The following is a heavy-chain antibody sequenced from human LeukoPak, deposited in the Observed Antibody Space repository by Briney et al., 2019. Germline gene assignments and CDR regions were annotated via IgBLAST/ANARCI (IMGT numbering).Heavy chain of an antibody. CDR1: GFTFSSYS. J-gene: IGHJ4*02. CDR2: ISSSSSYI. V-gene: IGHV3-21*01. Sequence: GGSLRLSCAASGFTFSSYSMNWVRQAPGKGLEWVSSISSSSSYIYYADSVKGRFTISRDNAKDSLYLQMNSLRAEDTAVYYCACNVYWGSYRYTLDYWGQGTLDTVSS. CDR3: ACNVYWGSYRYTLDY. D-gene: IGHD3-16*02.